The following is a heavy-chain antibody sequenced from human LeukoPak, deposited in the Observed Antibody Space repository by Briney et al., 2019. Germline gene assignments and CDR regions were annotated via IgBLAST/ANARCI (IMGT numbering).Heavy chain of an antibody. CDR2: IYHSGST. Sequence: SETLSLTCTVSGGSISTYYWNWIRQPPGKGLEWIGYIYHSGSTNYNPSLQSRVTISVDTSKNQFSLKLSSVTAADTAVYYCARGGRYSSGPWGQGTLVTVSS. D-gene: IGHD6-19*01. J-gene: IGHJ5*02. V-gene: IGHV4-59*12. CDR1: GGSISTYY. CDR3: ARGGRYSSGP.